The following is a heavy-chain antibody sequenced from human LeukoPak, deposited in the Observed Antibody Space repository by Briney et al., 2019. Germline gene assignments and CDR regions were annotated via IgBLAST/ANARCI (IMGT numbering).Heavy chain of an antibody. V-gene: IGHV3-30*18. J-gene: IGHJ4*02. Sequence: GRSLRLSCAASGFTFSSYAMHWVRQAPGKGLEWVAIISYDGSNKFYADSVKGRFTISGDNSKNTLFLQMDSLRAEDTAVYYCAKDQSDYAGYYFDYWGQGTLVTVSS. CDR1: GFTFSSYA. CDR3: AKDQSDYAGYYFDY. CDR2: ISYDGSNK. D-gene: IGHD4-17*01.